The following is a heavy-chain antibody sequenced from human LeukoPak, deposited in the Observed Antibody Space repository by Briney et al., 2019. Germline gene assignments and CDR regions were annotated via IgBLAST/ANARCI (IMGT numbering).Heavy chain of an antibody. CDR3: ARDSIITIFGVVIRLDY. Sequence: NTGGSLRLSCAASGFTFSSYSMNWVRQAPGKGLEWVSSISRSSSYIYYADSVKGRFTISRDNAKNSLYLQMNSLRAEDTAVYYCARDSIITIFGVVIRLDYWGQGTLVTVSS. V-gene: IGHV3-21*01. D-gene: IGHD3-3*01. CDR1: GFTFSSYS. J-gene: IGHJ4*02. CDR2: ISRSSSYI.